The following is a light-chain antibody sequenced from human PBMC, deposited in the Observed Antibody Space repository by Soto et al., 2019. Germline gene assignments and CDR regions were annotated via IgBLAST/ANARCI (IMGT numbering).Light chain of an antibody. CDR1: QSISSH. CDR3: QQSYSTPIS. Sequence: SASVGDTVTITCRASQSISSHLNWYQQKPGKAPNLLMYTASNLQSGVPSRFSGSGSGTDFTLTISSLQPEDFATYYCQQSYSTPISFGQGTRLEIK. J-gene: IGKJ5*01. CDR2: TAS. V-gene: IGKV1-39*01.